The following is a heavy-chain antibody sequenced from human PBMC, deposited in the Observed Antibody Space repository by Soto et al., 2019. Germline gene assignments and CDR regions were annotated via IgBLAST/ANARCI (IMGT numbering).Heavy chain of an antibody. Sequence: EVQLVESGGGLVQPGGSLRLSCAASGFTFSDHYMDWVRQAPGKGLECVGRTRNKVNSYTTEYAASVKGRFTISRDDSKNSLYLQMNILTTEDRSVYYCASSPRSSGNYHYSGRLDYWGQGTLVTVSS. CDR3: ASSPRSSGNYHYSGRLDY. D-gene: IGHD1-26*01. CDR1: GFTFSDHY. V-gene: IGHV3-72*01. CDR2: TRNKVNSYTT. J-gene: IGHJ4*02.